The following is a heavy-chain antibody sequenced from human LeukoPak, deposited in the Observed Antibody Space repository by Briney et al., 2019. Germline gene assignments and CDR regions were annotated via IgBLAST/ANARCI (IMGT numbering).Heavy chain of an antibody. V-gene: IGHV4-30-2*01. D-gene: IGHD3-10*01. Sequence: SQTLSLTCAVSGGSISSGGYSCSWIRQPPGKGLEWIGYIYHSGSTYYNPSLKSRVTISVHGSKNQFFLKLSSVTAADKAVYYCGRGPSYYGSGSYYAFDIWGQGTMVTVSS. CDR1: GGSISSGGYS. CDR3: GRGPSYYGSGSYYAFDI. J-gene: IGHJ3*02. CDR2: IYHSGST.